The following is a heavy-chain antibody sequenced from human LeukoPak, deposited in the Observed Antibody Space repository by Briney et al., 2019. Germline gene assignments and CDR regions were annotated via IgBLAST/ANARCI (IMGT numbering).Heavy chain of an antibody. CDR1: GYTLTDHY. CDR3: ARGTAVGQTRDY. V-gene: IGHV1-2*06. J-gene: IGHJ4*02. Sequence: APVKVSCKASGYTLTDHYIHWVRQAPGQGLEWMGRINPNSGVANYAQKLQGRVTMTRDTSISTAYMELSSLTSDDTAVYYCARGTAVGQTRDYWGQGTLVTVSS. CDR2: INPNSGVA. D-gene: IGHD6-13*01.